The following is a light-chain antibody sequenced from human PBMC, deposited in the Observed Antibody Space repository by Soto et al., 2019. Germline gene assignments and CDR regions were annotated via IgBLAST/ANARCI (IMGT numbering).Light chain of an antibody. V-gene: IGKV3-20*01. J-gene: IGKJ1*01. CDR3: HQCATSPRT. CDR1: QSVSSTY. CDR2: GAS. Sequence: EIVLTQSPGTLSLSPGERATLSCRASQSVSSTYLAWYQQKPGQAPRLLIYGASSRATGIPDRFSGSGSGTDFTLTISRLEPEDFAVYYCHQCATSPRTFGQGTKVEIQ.